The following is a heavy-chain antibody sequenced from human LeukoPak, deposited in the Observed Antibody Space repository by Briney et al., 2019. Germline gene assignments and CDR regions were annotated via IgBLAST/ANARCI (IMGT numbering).Heavy chain of an antibody. CDR3: AKLSEQWIPLWKRVDY. CDR1: GFTFSSYA. J-gene: IGHJ4*02. CDR2: ISGSGGST. V-gene: IGHV3-23*01. D-gene: IGHD5-18*01. Sequence: GGSLRLSCAASGFTFSSYAMSWVRQAPGKGLEWVSGISGSGGSTYYADSVKGRFTISRDNSKNTLYLQMNSLRAEDTAVYYCAKLSEQWIPLWKRVDYWGQGTLVTVSS.